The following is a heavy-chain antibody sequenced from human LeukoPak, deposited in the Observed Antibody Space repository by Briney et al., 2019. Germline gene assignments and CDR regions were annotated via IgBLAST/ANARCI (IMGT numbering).Heavy chain of an antibody. D-gene: IGHD2-2*01. V-gene: IGHV4-34*01. Sequence: SETLSLTCAVYGGSFSGYDWSWVRQPPGKGLEWIGEINHSGSTNYNPSLNSRVTISVDTSKNQFSLKLSSMTAADTAVYYCARVVVPAYDYYYYYGMDVWGKGTTVPVSS. CDR3: ARVVVPAYDYYYYYGMDV. CDR2: INHSGST. CDR1: GGSFSGYD. J-gene: IGHJ6*04.